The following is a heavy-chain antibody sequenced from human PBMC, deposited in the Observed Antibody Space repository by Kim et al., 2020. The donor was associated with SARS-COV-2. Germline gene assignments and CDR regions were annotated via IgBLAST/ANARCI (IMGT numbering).Heavy chain of an antibody. CDR2: IYHSGST. Sequence: SETLSLTCTVSGYSISSGYYWGWIRQPPGKGLEWIGSIYHSGSTYYNPSLKSRVTISVDTSKNQFSLKLSSVTAADTAVYYCARERGKPWGQGTLVTVSS. V-gene: IGHV4-38-2*02. D-gene: IGHD3-16*01. CDR3: ARERGKP. J-gene: IGHJ5*02. CDR1: GYSISSGYY.